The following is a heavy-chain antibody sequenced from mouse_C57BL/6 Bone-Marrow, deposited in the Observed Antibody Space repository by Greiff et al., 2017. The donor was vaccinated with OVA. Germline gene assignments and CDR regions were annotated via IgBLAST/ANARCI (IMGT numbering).Heavy chain of an antibody. Sequence: EVQVVESGGGLVKPGGSLTLSCAASGFTFSSYTMSWVRQTPEKRLEWVATISGGGGNTYYPDSVNGRFTISRDNAKNTLYLQMSSMRAEDTALYYCARHWYYGSSSYFDYWGQGTTLTVSS. J-gene: IGHJ2*01. CDR2: ISGGGGNT. CDR3: ARHWYYGSSSYFDY. V-gene: IGHV5-9*01. D-gene: IGHD1-1*01. CDR1: GFTFSSYT.